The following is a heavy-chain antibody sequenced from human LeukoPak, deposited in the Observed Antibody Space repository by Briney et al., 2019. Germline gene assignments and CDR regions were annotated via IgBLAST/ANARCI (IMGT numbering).Heavy chain of an antibody. V-gene: IGHV1-24*01. CDR1: GYALTELS. Sequence: ASVKVSCKVTGYALTELSMHWVRQAPGKGLEWMGGFEPEDGETIYAQKFQGRVTMTEDTSTDTAYMELSSVRSEDTAVYYCATALAGAIVYWGRGTLVTVSS. J-gene: IGHJ4*02. D-gene: IGHD1-26*01. CDR3: ATALAGAIVY. CDR2: FEPEDGET.